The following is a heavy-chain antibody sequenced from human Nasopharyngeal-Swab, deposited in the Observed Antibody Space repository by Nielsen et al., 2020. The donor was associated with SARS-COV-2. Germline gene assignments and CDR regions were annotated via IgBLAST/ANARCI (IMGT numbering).Heavy chain of an antibody. CDR3: ARGYSSRSEYYYYYMDV. D-gene: IGHD6-13*01. J-gene: IGHJ6*03. CDR1: GFTFSSYW. V-gene: IGHV3-7*01. CDR2: IKQDGSEK. Sequence: GESLKISCAASGFTFSSYWMSWVRQAPGKGLEWVANIKQDGSEKYYVDSVKGRFTISRDNAKNSLYLQMNSLRAEDTAVYYCARGYSSRSEYYYYYMDVWGKGTTVTVSS.